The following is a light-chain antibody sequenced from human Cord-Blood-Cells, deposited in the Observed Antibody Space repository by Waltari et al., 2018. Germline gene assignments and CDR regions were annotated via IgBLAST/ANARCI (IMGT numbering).Light chain of an antibody. CDR3: QQRSNWPPLT. V-gene: IGKV3-11*01. J-gene: IGKJ4*01. Sequence: ELVLTQSPATLSLSPGERATLSCRASQSVSSYLAWYQQKPGQAPRLLIYDASNRATGIPARFSGSGSWTDFTLTISSLEPEDFAVYYCQQRSNWPPLTFGGGTKVEIK. CDR1: QSVSSY. CDR2: DAS.